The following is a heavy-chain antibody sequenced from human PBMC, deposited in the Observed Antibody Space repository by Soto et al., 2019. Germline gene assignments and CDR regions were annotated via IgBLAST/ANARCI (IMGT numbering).Heavy chain of an antibody. V-gene: IGHV1-18*01. Sequence: QVQLVQSGAEVKKPGASVKVSCKASGYTFTKYGFSWVRQAPGQGLEWMGWISAYNGNTNYVHKFQDTVTLTTDTSTSTAYMELRSLRSDDTAVYYCARDTRYSSTWVDFWGQGALVTVSS. CDR2: ISAYNGNT. D-gene: IGHD5-18*01. J-gene: IGHJ4*02. CDR1: GYTFTKYG. CDR3: ARDTRYSSTWVDF.